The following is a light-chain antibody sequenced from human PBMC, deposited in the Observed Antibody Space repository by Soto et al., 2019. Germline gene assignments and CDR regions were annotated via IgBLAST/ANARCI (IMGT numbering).Light chain of an antibody. CDR1: QSLLHSNGYNY. CDR2: AGS. Sequence: VMTQSPLSLPVTPGEPASISCKSSQSLLHSNGYNYLDWYLQKPGQSPQLLIYAGSNRASGVPDRFSGSGSGTDFTLKISRVGAEDVAVYYCMQALQAPFTFGPGTKVDIK. J-gene: IGKJ3*01. CDR3: MQALQAPFT. V-gene: IGKV2-28*01.